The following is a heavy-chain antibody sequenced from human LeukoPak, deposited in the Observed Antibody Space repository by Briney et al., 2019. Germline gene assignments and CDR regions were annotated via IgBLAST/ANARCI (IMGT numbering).Heavy chain of an antibody. Sequence: ASVKVSCKASGYTFTGYYMHWVRQAPGQGLEWMGWINPNSGGTNYAQKFQGRVTMTRDTSISTAYMELSRLRSDDTAVYYCASLYYYDSSSYYDWGQGTLVTVSS. CDR2: INPNSGGT. CDR1: GYTFTGYY. J-gene: IGHJ4*02. V-gene: IGHV1-2*02. D-gene: IGHD3-22*01. CDR3: ASLYYYDSSSYYD.